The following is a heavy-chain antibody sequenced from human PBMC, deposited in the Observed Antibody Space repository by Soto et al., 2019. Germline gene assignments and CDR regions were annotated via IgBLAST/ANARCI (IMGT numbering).Heavy chain of an antibody. J-gene: IGHJ4*02. CDR3: ARRGDDFDF. CDR1: GFTFSSYA. Sequence: GGSLRLSCAASGFTFSSYAMHWVRQAPGKGLEWVAVISYNRSNKDYADSVKGRFTISRDNAKNSLYLQMHSLRAEDTAVYYCARRGDDFDFWGQGTLVTVSS. CDR2: ISYNRSNK. D-gene: IGHD2-21*02. V-gene: IGHV3-30-3*01.